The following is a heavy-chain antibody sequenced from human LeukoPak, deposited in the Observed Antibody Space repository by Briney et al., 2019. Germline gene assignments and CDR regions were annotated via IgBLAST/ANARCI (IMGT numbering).Heavy chain of an antibody. D-gene: IGHD2/OR15-2a*01. Sequence: GGSLRLSCAASGLRFSDYYVSWIRQAPGKGLQWVSYISGGGDIMHYADSVKGRFTSSRDNAKNSGYLEMNSLGAEDTAVYYCATNLIGAGEYFQQWARAPWSPSPQ. CDR2: ISGGGDIM. CDR1: GLRFSDYY. V-gene: IGHV3-11*01. J-gene: IGHJ1*01. CDR3: ATNLIGAGEYFQQ.